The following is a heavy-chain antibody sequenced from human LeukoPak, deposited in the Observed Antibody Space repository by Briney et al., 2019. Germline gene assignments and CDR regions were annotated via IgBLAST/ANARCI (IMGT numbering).Heavy chain of an antibody. Sequence: GGSLRLSCAASGFAFSNYAMSWVRQAPGKGLEWVSSISGSGGSTYYADSVKGRFTISRDNSQSTLYVQMNSLRAEDTAVYYCAKGPARYCSSTSCYTRYYYMDVWGKGTTVTVSS. D-gene: IGHD2-2*02. CDR2: ISGSGGST. J-gene: IGHJ6*03. CDR1: GFAFSNYA. CDR3: AKGPARYCSSTSCYTRYYYMDV. V-gene: IGHV3-23*01.